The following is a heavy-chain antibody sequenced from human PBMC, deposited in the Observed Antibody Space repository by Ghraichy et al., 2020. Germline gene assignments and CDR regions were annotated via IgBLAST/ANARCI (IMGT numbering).Heavy chain of an antibody. Sequence: GGSLRLSCAASGFTFSSYSMNWVRQAPGKGLEWVSSISSSSYIYYADSVKGRFTISRDNAKNSLYLQMNSLRAEDTAVYYCARDRPDCSSTSCYTTDPYYYGMDVWGQGTTVTVSS. D-gene: IGHD2-2*02. CDR1: GFTFSSYS. CDR2: ISSSSYI. V-gene: IGHV3-21*01. J-gene: IGHJ6*02. CDR3: ARDRPDCSSTSCYTTDPYYYGMDV.